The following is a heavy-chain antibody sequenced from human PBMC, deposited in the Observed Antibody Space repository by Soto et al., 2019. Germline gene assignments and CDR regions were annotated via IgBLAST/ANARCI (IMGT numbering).Heavy chain of an antibody. J-gene: IGHJ4*01. CDR3: VEGSKGSYPGSRIFDF. CDR2: ITDTGGDA. CDR1: GSTFGGRA. D-gene: IGHD3-16*01. Sequence: PGLSLRLSSVASGSTFGGRAMSRVRQATGEGLEWVSTITDTGGDAKYADSVRGRFTISRDNSKKTLYLQMSSLRADDSAVYFCVEGSKGSYPGSRIFDFWGRGSLVTVTA. V-gene: IGHV3-23*01.